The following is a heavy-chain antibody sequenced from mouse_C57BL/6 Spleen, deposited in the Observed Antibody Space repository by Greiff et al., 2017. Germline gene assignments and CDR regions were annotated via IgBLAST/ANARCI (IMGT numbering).Heavy chain of an antibody. CDR2: IYPGSGST. Sequence: QVQLQQPGAELVKPGASVKMSCKASGYTFTSYWITWVKQRPGQGLEWIGDIYPGSGSTNYNEKFKSKATLTVDTSSSTAYMQLSSLTSEDSAVYYCARRVYDGYRYYYAMDYWGQGTSVTVSS. V-gene: IGHV1-55*01. D-gene: IGHD2-3*01. CDR3: ARRVYDGYRYYYAMDY. CDR1: GYTFTSYW. J-gene: IGHJ4*01.